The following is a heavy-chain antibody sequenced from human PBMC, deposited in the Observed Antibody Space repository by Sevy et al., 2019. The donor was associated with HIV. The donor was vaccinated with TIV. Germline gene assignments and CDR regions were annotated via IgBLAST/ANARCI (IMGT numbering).Heavy chain of an antibody. CDR2: ISTGGRTI. CDR1: GFTLRSYE. J-gene: IGHJ4*02. Sequence: GGSLRLSCEASGFTLRSYEMNWVRQAPGKGLEWLSYISTGGRTIYYTDSVKGRFTISRDNAKNSLHLQMNSLRDEDTAVYYCATSRRDDYNYYFEYWGQGTLVTVSS. CDR3: ATSRRDDYNYYFEY. V-gene: IGHV3-48*03. D-gene: IGHD4-4*01.